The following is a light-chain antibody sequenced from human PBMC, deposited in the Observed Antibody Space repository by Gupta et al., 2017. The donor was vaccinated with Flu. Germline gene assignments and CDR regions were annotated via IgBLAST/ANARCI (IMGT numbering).Light chain of an antibody. CDR1: SAIIGSNF. J-gene: IGLJ3*02. V-gene: IGLV1-51*01. CDR2: DND. Sequence: QSVLTQPPSVSAAPGNRVTISCSGGSAIIGSNFVSWYQQLPGTAPKLLIYDNDKRPSGIPDRSSGPKSGTSATLGITGLQTGDEADYYCGTSDSSLSACVCGGGTKLTVL. CDR3: GTSDSSLSACV.